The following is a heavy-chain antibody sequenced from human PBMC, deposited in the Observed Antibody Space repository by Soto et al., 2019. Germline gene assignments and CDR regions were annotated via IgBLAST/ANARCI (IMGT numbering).Heavy chain of an antibody. J-gene: IGHJ4*02. V-gene: IGHV4-31*03. Sequence: TLSLTCTVSGGSISSGGYYWSWIRQHPGKGLEWIGYIYFSGSTYYNPSLKSRVTISVDTSKNRFSLKLSSVTAADTAVYCCARGSGDCYDYWGQGNMVTLYS. CDR1: GGSISSGGYY. D-gene: IGHD2-21*02. CDR2: IYFSGST. CDR3: ARGSGDCYDY.